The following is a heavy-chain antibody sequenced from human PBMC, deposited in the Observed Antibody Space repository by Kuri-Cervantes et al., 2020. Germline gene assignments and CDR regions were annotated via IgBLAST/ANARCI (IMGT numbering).Heavy chain of an antibody. CDR2: IYPGDSET. CDR3: ARGIAVAGKSYYDYGMDV. D-gene: IGHD6-19*01. V-gene: IGHV5-51*01. CDR1: GYSFTSYW. Sequence: GESLKISCTGSGYSFTSYWIGWVRQMPGKGLEWMGIIYPGDSETKYSPSFQGQVTISADKSISTAYLQWSSLKASDTATYYCARGIAVAGKSYYDYGMDVWGQGTTVTVSS. J-gene: IGHJ6*02.